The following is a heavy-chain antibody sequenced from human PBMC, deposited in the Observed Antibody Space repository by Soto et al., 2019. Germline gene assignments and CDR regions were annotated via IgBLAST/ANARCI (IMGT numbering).Heavy chain of an antibody. CDR3: ARTTVALTGYYFFDY. Sequence: PSETLSLTCTVSGGSISRGDYYWGWIRQPPGKGLEWIGNIYYSGSTYYNPSLKSRVTISVDTSKNQFSLKLTSVTATDTAVYYCARTTVALTGYYFFDYWGQGTLVTVSS. D-gene: IGHD3-9*01. CDR1: GGSISRGDYY. V-gene: IGHV4-39*01. CDR2: IYYSGST. J-gene: IGHJ4*02.